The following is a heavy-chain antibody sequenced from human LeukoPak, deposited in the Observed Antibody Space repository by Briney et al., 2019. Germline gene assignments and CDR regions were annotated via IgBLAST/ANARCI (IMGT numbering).Heavy chain of an antibody. CDR1: GFTFSSYA. Sequence: GGSLRLSCAASGFTFSSYAMHWVRQAPGKGLERVAVISYDGSNKYYADSVKGRFTISRDNSKNTLYLQMNSLRAEDTAVYYCARNRLPYCTNGVCSPDFDYWGQGTLVTVSS. J-gene: IGHJ4*02. D-gene: IGHD2-8*01. CDR3: ARNRLPYCTNGVCSPDFDY. CDR2: ISYDGSNK. V-gene: IGHV3-30-3*01.